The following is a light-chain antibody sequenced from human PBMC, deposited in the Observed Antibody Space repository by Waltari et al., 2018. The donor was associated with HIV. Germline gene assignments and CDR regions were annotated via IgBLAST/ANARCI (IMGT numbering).Light chain of an antibody. CDR3: QQSYRTPYT. J-gene: IGKJ2*01. Sequence: DIQMTQSPSSLSASVGDGVTITCRATQSISSYLNWYQQRPGAAPKLLIYGASSLQGGVPSRISGSGSETDFTLTITNLQPEDFAIYFCQQSYRTPYTFGHGTKVEIK. CDR1: QSISSY. CDR2: GAS. V-gene: IGKV1-39*01.